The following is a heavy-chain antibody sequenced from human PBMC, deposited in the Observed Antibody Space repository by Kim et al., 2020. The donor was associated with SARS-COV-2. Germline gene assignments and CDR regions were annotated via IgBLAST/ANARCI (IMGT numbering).Heavy chain of an antibody. V-gene: IGHV3-48*02. J-gene: IGHJ4*02. CDR1: GFSFSDYS. D-gene: IGHD3-10*01. CDR2: VSSNSGTI. Sequence: GGSLRLSCAASGFSFSDYSMNWVRQAPGRGLEWVSYVSSNSGTIYYADSVKGRFTISSDNAKNSLYLQMNSLRDEDTAVYYCARDRNSITLVRGVMRDYWGQGTLVTVSS. CDR3: ARDRNSITLVRGVMRDY.